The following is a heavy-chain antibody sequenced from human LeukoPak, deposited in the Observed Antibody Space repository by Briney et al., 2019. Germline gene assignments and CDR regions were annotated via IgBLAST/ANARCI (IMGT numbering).Heavy chain of an antibody. J-gene: IGHJ4*02. Sequence: PGGSLRLSCAASGFSVSSNYMXXVRQAPGKGLQWXSVIYSVSDTFYADSVKGRFTISRDNSKNTVSLQMNSLRADDTAVYYCARWGYDSSGSYWDNWGQGTLVTVSS. CDR3: ARWGYDSSGSYWDN. D-gene: IGHD3-22*01. CDR2: IYSVSDT. V-gene: IGHV3-53*01. CDR1: GFSVSSNY.